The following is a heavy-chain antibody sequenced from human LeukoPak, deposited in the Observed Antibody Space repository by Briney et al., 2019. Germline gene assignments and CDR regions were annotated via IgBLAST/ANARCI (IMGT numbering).Heavy chain of an antibody. Sequence: PSETLSLTCTVSGGSISSSSYYWGWIRQPPGKGLEWIGSIYYSGSTYYNPSLKSRVTISVDTSKNQFSLKLSSVTAADTAVYYCASSDIPAAIFDAFDIWGQGTMVTVSS. V-gene: IGHV4-39*07. J-gene: IGHJ3*02. D-gene: IGHD2-2*02. CDR3: ASSDIPAAIFDAFDI. CDR2: IYYSGST. CDR1: GGSISSSSYY.